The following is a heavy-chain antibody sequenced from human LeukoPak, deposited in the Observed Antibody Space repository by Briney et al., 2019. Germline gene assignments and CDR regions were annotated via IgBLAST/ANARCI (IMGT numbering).Heavy chain of an antibody. J-gene: IGHJ4*02. CDR3: ARDRPNYYGSDGHYYRRDGDY. CDR1: GFTFSIYA. V-gene: IGHV3-23*01. D-gene: IGHD3-22*01. CDR2: ITSRGEST. Sequence: GGSLRLSCAASGFTFSIYAMSWVRQAPGKGLQWVSSITSRGESTWYVDSVKGRFTITRDDSENTLYLQMHSLRAEDTAVYYCARDRPNYYGSDGHYYRRDGDYWGRGTLVSVSS.